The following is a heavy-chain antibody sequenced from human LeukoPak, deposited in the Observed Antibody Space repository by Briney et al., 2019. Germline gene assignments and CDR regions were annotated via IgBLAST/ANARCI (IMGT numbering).Heavy chain of an antibody. J-gene: IGHJ4*02. V-gene: IGHV1-2*02. CDR3: ARGEYYYGPGTSFLFDY. CDR1: GYTFTNYY. Sequence: ASVKVSCKASGYTFTNYYMHWVRQAPGQGLEWMGWINPNSGATNYEQKFQGRVTMTRDTSISTAYMELSRLRSDDTAVYYCARGEYYYGPGTSFLFDYWGQGTLVTVSS. CDR2: INPNSGAT. D-gene: IGHD3-10*01.